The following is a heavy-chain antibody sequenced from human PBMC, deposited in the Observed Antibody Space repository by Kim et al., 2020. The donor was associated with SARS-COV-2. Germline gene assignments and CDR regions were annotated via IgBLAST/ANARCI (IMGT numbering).Heavy chain of an antibody. D-gene: IGHD3-10*01. V-gene: IGHV4-34*01. CDR2: INHSGST. Sequence: SETLSLTCAVYGGSFSGYYWSWIRQPPGKGLEWIGEINHSGSTNYNPSLKSRVTISVDTSKNQFSLKLSSVTAADTAVYYCASLVTMVRGVPYNWFDPWGQGTLVTVSS. J-gene: IGHJ5*02. CDR3: ASLVTMVRGVPYNWFDP. CDR1: GGSFSGYY.